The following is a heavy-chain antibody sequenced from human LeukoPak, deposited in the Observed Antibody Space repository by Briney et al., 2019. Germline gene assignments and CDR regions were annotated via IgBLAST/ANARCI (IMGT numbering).Heavy chain of an antibody. D-gene: IGHD2-21*01. CDR1: GFTFSSYS. CDR2: IKPKTDGETT. CDR3: ITPLPYSAQ. J-gene: IGHJ4*02. V-gene: IGHV3-15*07. Sequence: GGSLRLSCAASGFTFSSYSLNWVRQAPGKGLEWVGRIKPKTDGETTEYAAPVKDRFSISRDDSKSMMYLQMNSLKTEDTAVYYCITPLPYSAQGGQGTLVTVSS.